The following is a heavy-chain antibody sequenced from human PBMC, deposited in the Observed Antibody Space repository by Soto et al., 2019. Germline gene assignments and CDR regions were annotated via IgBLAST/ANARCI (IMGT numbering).Heavy chain of an antibody. CDR3: ASLYCSSTSCYVGAFDI. V-gene: IGHV1-3*01. Sequence: ASVKVSCKASGYTFTSYAMHWVRQAPGQRLEWMGWLNAGNGNTKYSQKFQGRVTITRDTSASTAYMELSSLRSEDTAVYYCASLYCSSTSCYVGAFDIWGQGTTVTAS. CDR2: LNAGNGNT. J-gene: IGHJ3*02. CDR1: GYTFTSYA. D-gene: IGHD2-2*01.